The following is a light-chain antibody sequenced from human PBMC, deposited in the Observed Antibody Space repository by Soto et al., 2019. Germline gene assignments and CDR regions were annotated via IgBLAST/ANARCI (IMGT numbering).Light chain of an antibody. CDR1: QSISSW. CDR2: KAS. Sequence: DIQMTQSPSTLSASVGDRVTITCRASQSISSWLAWYQQKPGKAPKLLIYKASSLESGVPSRFSSSGCTKDCTLSISSLPPDDFATYYCQHYNRGWTFGPGTKVEIK. V-gene: IGKV1-5*03. J-gene: IGKJ1*01. CDR3: QHYNRGWT.